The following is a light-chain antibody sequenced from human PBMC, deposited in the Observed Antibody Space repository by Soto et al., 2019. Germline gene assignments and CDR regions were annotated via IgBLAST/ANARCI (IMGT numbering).Light chain of an antibody. CDR2: DAS. V-gene: IGKV1-33*01. Sequence: DIQMTQSPSSLSASVGDRVTITCQASQDISNYLNWYQHKPGKATKLLIYDASNLETGVPSRFSGSGSGTDFTFTISSLQPEDIATYYCQQYANLPPYTFGQGTKLEIK. J-gene: IGKJ2*01. CDR1: QDISNY. CDR3: QQYANLPPYT.